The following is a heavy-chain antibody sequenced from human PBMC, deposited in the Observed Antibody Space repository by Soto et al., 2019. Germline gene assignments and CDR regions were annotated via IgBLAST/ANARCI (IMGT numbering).Heavy chain of an antibody. D-gene: IGHD3-10*01. J-gene: IGHJ6*02. CDR3: ARARYYSGSGRDYGMDV. V-gene: IGHV4-4*07. Sequence: PSETLSLTCAVSGAPINTNYWSWIRQPAVKGLEWIGRISASGTPNYNPSLRRRVTMFVDTSRNQSSLRLTSVTAADTAVYYCARARYYSGSGRDYGMDVWGQGTAVTVSS. CDR1: GAPINTNY. CDR2: ISASGTP.